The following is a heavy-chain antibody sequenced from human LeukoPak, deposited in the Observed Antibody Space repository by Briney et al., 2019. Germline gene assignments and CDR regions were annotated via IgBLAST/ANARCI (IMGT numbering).Heavy chain of an antibody. V-gene: IGHV1-2*02. D-gene: IGHD3-10*01. CDR1: GYTFTGYY. J-gene: IGHJ4*02. CDR3: YHGSGSYYKRGYYFDY. Sequence: ASVKVPCKASGYTFTGYYMHWVRQAPGQGLEWMGWINPNSGGTNYAQKFQGRVTMTRDTSISTAYMELSRLRSDDTAVYYCYHGSGSYYKRGYYFDYWGQGTLVTVSS. CDR2: INPNSGGT.